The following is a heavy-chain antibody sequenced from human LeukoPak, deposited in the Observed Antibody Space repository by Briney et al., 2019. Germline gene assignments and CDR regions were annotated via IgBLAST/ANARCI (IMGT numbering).Heavy chain of an antibody. V-gene: IGHV4-39*07. Sequence: NTSETLSLTCTVSGGSISSSSYYWGWIRQPPGKGLEWIGSIYYSGSTYYNPSLKSRVTISVDTSKNQFSLKLSSVTAADTAVYYCARSKYYYDSSGYYPRIDYWGQGTLVTVSS. CDR3: ARSKYYYDSSGYYPRIDY. J-gene: IGHJ4*02. D-gene: IGHD3-22*01. CDR2: IYYSGST. CDR1: GGSISSSSYY.